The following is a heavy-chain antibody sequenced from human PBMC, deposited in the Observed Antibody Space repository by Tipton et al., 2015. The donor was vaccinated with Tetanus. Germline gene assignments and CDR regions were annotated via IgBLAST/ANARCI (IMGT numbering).Heavy chain of an antibody. CDR2: INHSGST. CDR3: ARESTYYYDSSGYFYFDL. D-gene: IGHD3-22*01. CDR1: GGSFSGYY. V-gene: IGHV4-34*01. J-gene: IGHJ2*01. Sequence: TLSLTCAVYGGSFSGYYWSWIRQPPGKGLEWIGEINHSGSTNYNPSLKSRVTISVDTSKNEFSLKLSSVTAADTAGYYCARESTYYYDSSGYFYFDLWGRGTLVTVSS.